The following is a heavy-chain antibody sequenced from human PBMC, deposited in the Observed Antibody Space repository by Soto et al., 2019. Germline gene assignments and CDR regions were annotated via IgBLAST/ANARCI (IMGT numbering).Heavy chain of an antibody. D-gene: IGHD3-3*01. J-gene: IGHJ5*02. Sequence: PGGSLRLSCAASGFTFSSYAMSWVRQAPGKGLEWVSAISGSGGSTYYADSVKGRFTISRDNSKNTLYLQMNSLRAEDTAVYYCAKDYVLRLRGNWFDPWGQGTLVTLSS. CDR2: ISGSGGST. CDR1: GFTFSSYA. CDR3: AKDYVLRLRGNWFDP. V-gene: IGHV3-23*01.